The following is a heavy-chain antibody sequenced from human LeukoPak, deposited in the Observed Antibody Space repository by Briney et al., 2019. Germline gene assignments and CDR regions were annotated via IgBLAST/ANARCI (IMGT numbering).Heavy chain of an antibody. V-gene: IGHV3-23*01. J-gene: IGHJ4*02. D-gene: IGHD6-6*01. CDR3: AKDRVPLAARPLHFDY. Sequence: GGSLRLSCAASGFTFSNHGMSWVRQAPGKGLEWVSAISGSGGSTYYADSVKGRFTISRDNSKNTLYLQMNSLRAEDTAVYYCAKDRVPLAARPLHFDYWGQGTLVTVSS. CDR1: GFTFSNHG. CDR2: ISGSGGST.